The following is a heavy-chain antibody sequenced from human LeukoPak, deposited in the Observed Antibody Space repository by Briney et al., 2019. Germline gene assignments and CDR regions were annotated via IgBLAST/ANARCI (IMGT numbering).Heavy chain of an antibody. CDR2: ISYDGSNK. V-gene: IGHV3-30-3*01. CDR1: GFTFSSYA. D-gene: IGHD6-13*01. J-gene: IGHJ4*02. CDR3: ARDSFLVAAAGTGNLDY. Sequence: GRSLRLSCAASGFTFSSYAMHWVRQAPGKGLKWVAVISYDGSNKYYADSVKGRFTISRDNSKNTLYLQMNSLRAEDTAVYYCARDSFLVAAAGTGNLDYWGQGTLVTVSS.